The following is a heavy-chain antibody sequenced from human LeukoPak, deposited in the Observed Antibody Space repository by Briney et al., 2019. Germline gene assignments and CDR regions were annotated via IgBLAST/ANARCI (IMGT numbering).Heavy chain of an antibody. J-gene: IGHJ4*02. CDR2: IHYSGST. CDR3: ARSSRSYQGFGY. Sequence: SETLSLTCTVSGSMYNYYWSWIRQPPGKGLEWIGYIHYSGSTNYNPSLKSRVTISVDTSKNQFSLKLSSVTAADTAVYYCARSSRSYQGFGYWGQGTLVTVSS. V-gene: IGHV4-59*01. D-gene: IGHD2-2*01. CDR1: GSMYNYY.